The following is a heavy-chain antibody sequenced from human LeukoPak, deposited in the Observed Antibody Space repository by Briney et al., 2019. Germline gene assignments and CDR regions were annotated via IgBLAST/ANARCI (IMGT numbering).Heavy chain of an antibody. CDR3: AREAQGIAAAGTLDY. D-gene: IGHD6-13*01. J-gene: IGHJ4*02. CDR2: ISSSGSTI. CDR1: GFTFSDYY. V-gene: IGHV3-11*01. Sequence: GGSLRLSCAASGFTFSDYYMSWIRQALGKGLEWVSYISSSGSTIYYADSVKGRFTISRDNAKNSLYLQMNSLRAEDTAVYYCAREAQGIAAAGTLDYWGQGTLVTVSS.